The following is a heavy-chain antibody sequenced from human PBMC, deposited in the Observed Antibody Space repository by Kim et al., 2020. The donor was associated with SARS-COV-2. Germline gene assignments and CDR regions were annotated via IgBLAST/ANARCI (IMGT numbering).Heavy chain of an antibody. J-gene: IGHJ6*03. CDR1: GFTFSGSA. Sequence: GGSLRLSCAASGFTFSGSAMHWVRQASGKGLEWVGRIRSKANSYATAYAASVKGRFTISRDDSKNTAYLQMNSLKTEDTAVYYCTRHDFWREVDTDNYYCYYMDVWGKGTTVTVSS. CDR2: IRSKANSYAT. D-gene: IGHD3-3*01. CDR3: TRHDFWREVDTDNYYCYYMDV. V-gene: IGHV3-73*01.